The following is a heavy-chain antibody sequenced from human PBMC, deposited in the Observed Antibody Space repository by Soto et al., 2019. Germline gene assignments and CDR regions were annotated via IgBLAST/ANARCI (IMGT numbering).Heavy chain of an antibody. D-gene: IGHD3-10*01. CDR2: IKQDGSEK. Sequence: EVQLVESGGGLVQPGGSLRLSCAASGFTFSSYWMSWVRQAPGKGLEWVANIKQDGSEKYYVDSVKGRFTISRDNAKKSLYLQMNSLRAEDTAVYYCARSPWFGEFNTAYFDYWGQGNLVTVSS. CDR3: ARSPWFGEFNTAYFDY. CDR1: GFTFSSYW. V-gene: IGHV3-7*01. J-gene: IGHJ4*02.